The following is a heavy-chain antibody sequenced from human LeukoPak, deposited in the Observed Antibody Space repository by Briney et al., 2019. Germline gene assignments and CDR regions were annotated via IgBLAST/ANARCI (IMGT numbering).Heavy chain of an antibody. Sequence: PSETLSLTCAVYGGSFSGYYWSWIRQPLGKGLEWIGEINHSGSTNYNPSLKSRVTISVDTSKNQFSLKLSSVTAADTAVYYCARDAAYGMDVWGQGTTVTVSS. J-gene: IGHJ6*02. CDR1: GGSFSGYY. CDR3: ARDAAYGMDV. V-gene: IGHV4-34*01. D-gene: IGHD6-25*01. CDR2: INHSGST.